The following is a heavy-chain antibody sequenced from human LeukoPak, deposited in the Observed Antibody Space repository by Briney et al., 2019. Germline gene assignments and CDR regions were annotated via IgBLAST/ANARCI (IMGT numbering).Heavy chain of an antibody. CDR1: GGSISSSSYY. V-gene: IGHV4-39*01. CDR3: ARHVGNDFWSGYYHNWFDP. Sequence: SETLSLTCTVSGGSISSSSYYWGWIRQPPGKGLEWIGSIYYSGSTYYNPSLKSRVTISVDTSKNQFSLKLSSVTAADTAVYYCARHVGNDFWSGYYHNWFDPWGQGTLVTVSS. D-gene: IGHD3-3*01. CDR2: IYYSGST. J-gene: IGHJ5*02.